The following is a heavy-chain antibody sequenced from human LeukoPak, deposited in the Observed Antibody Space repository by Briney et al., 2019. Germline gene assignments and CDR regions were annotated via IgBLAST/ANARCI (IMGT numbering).Heavy chain of an antibody. CDR1: GGSFSGYY. V-gene: IGHV4-4*07. CDR2: IYTSGST. CDR3: TRDTGTTGEVKFDP. Sequence: PSETLSLTCAVYGGSFSGYYWGWIRQPAGKGLEWIGRIYTSGSTTYNPSLKSRVTMSVDTSKSQFSLNLMSVTAADTAVYYCTRDTGTTGEVKFDPWGQGTLVTVSS. J-gene: IGHJ5*02. D-gene: IGHD4-17*01.